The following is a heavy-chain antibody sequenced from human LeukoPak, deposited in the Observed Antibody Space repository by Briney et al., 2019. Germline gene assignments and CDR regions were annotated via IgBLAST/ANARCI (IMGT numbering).Heavy chain of an antibody. Sequence: GGSLRLSCAASGFTFSSYAMSWVREAPGKGLGWVSAISGSGGSTYYADSVKGRFTISRDNSKNTLYLQMNSLRAEDTAVYYYAKNHRGRGGSGYYYGDYWGQGTLVTVSS. J-gene: IGHJ4*02. V-gene: IGHV3-23*01. D-gene: IGHD3-22*01. CDR1: GFTFSSYA. CDR3: AKNHRGRGGSGYYYGDY. CDR2: ISGSGGST.